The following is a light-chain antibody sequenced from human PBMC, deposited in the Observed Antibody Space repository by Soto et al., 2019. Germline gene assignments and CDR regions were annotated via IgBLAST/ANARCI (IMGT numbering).Light chain of an antibody. V-gene: IGKV3-15*01. CDR3: QRYNKWPIT. CDR2: RAS. Sequence: VVLTHSPATLSLSPGERAVVSCWASQGVNSLLAWYQHKPGQAPRLLIYRASTRATDTPDRFSGSGFGTDFALTISSLQSEDSAVYYCQRYNKWPITFGQGTRLEIK. J-gene: IGKJ5*01. CDR1: QGVNSL.